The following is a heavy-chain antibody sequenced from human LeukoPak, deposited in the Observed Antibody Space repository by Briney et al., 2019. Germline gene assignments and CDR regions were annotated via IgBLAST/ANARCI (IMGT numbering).Heavy chain of an antibody. Sequence: GESLEISCKGSGYSFTSYWIGWVRQMPGKGLEWMGIIYPGDSDTRYSPSFQGQVTISADKSISAAYLQWSSLKASDTAMYYCARQDHSGSYYGRGVFDIWGQGTMVTVSS. J-gene: IGHJ3*02. CDR3: ARQDHSGSYYGRGVFDI. CDR2: IYPGDSDT. V-gene: IGHV5-51*01. D-gene: IGHD1-26*01. CDR1: GYSFTSYW.